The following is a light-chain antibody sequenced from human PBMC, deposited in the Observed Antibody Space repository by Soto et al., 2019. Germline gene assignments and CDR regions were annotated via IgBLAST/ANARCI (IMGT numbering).Light chain of an antibody. CDR1: QTINNY. J-gene: IGKJ3*01. Sequence: DIQMTQSPPSLSASVGDRVTISCRASQTINNYLNWYQQKPGKAPEVLIYAASSLQSGVQSRFSGSGSGTEFTLTIRSVQPEDFATYYCQQNYSPVFSFGPGTKVDN. CDR2: AAS. V-gene: IGKV1-39*01. CDR3: QQNYSPVFS.